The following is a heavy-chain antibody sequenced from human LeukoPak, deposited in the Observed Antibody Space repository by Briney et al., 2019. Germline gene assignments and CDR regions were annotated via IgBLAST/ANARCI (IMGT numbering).Heavy chain of an antibody. CDR2: IKEDGSEK. Sequence: GGSLRLSCAASGFIYSHYWMTWVRQAPGKGLEWVASIKEDGSEKYYVDSVKGRFTISRDNAKNSLYLQMNSLRAEDTAVYYCGTGWAIDFWGQGTLVTVSS. D-gene: IGHD5-24*01. V-gene: IGHV3-7*01. J-gene: IGHJ4*02. CDR1: GFIYSHYW. CDR3: GTGWAIDF.